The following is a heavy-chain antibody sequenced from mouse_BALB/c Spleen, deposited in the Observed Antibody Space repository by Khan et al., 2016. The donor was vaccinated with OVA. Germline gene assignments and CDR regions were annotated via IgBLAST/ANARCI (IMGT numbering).Heavy chain of an antibody. Sequence: QVRLQQSGAELARPGASVKMSCKASGYTFTSYTIHWIKLRPGQGLEWIGFINPSNGYTNYNQKFKDKATLTADKSSTTVYMQLSSLTSDDSAVYNCVRDGAYHRNDGWFAYWGQGTLVTVS. CDR3: VRDGAYHRNDGWFAY. V-gene: IGHV1-4*01. CDR2: INPSNGYT. D-gene: IGHD2-14*01. J-gene: IGHJ3*01. CDR1: GYTFTSYT.